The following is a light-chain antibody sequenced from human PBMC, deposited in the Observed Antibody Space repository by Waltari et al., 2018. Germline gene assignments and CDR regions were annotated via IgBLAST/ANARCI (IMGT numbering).Light chain of an antibody. CDR1: SSDVGGYHY. Sequence: QSALTQPASVSGSPGQSLTISCPGTSSDVGGYHYVSWYQQHPGKAPKLMIYDVSNRPSGVSNRFSGSKSGNTASLTISGLQAEDEADYYCCSYAGSSTYVFGTGTKVTVL. V-gene: IGLV2-23*02. J-gene: IGLJ1*01. CDR2: DVS. CDR3: CSYAGSSTYV.